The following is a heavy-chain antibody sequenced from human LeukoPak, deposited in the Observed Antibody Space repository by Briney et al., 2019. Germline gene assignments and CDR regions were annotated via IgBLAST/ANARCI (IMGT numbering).Heavy chain of an antibody. CDR1: GFTFNYS. V-gene: IGHV3-48*04. D-gene: IGHD1-1*01. CDR2: IGISSGNT. J-gene: IGHJ4*02. CDR3: ARDHNYAFDN. Sequence: GGSLRLSCAASGFTFNYSMNWVRQAPGKGLEWISYIGISSGNTKYADSVKGQFTISVDNAKNSLYLQMNSLRVEDTAVYYCARDHNYAFDNWGQGTLVTVSS.